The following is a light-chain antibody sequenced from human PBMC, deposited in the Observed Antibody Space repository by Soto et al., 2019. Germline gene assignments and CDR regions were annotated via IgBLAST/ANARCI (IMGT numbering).Light chain of an antibody. CDR3: QQYGSSPQT. CDR2: GAT. J-gene: IGKJ1*01. Sequence: EIVLTQSPGTLSLSPGERATLSCRASQSVSSSDLAWYQQKPGQAPRLLIYGATSRATGIPDRFSGSGSGTDFTLTISRLEPEDFAVYYCQQYGSSPQTFGQGTKVDIK. V-gene: IGKV3-20*01. CDR1: QSVSSSD.